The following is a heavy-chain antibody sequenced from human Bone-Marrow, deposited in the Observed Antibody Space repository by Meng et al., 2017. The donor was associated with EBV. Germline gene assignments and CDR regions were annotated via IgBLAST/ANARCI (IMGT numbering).Heavy chain of an antibody. Sequence: LPLQEADSGLVKPSQTLSLTCAVSGGSISSGGYSWSWIRQPPGKGLEWIGYIYHSGSTYYNPSLKSRVTISVDRSKNQFSLKLSSVTAADTAVYYCASSDCSSTSCYPRYWGQGTLVTVSS. CDR3: ASSDCSSTSCYPRY. D-gene: IGHD2-2*01. CDR1: GGSISSGGYS. V-gene: IGHV4-30-2*01. CDR2: IYHSGST. J-gene: IGHJ4*02.